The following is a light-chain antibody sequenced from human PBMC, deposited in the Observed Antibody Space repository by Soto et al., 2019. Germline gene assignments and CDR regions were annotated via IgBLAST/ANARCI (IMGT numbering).Light chain of an antibody. CDR1: SSDVGGYNY. V-gene: IGLV2-14*03. Sequence: QSVLTQPASVSGSPGQSITISCTGTSSDVGGYNYVSWYQQHPGKAPKLMIYDVSDRPSGVSNRFSASKSGNTASLTISGLRAEDEADYYCCSYTSSSTPWVFGTGTKVTVL. CDR2: DVS. CDR3: CSYTSSSTPWV. J-gene: IGLJ1*01.